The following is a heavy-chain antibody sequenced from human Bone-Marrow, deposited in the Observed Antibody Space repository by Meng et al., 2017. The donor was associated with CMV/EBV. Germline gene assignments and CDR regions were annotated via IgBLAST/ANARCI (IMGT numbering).Heavy chain of an antibody. CDR2: IKQDGSEK. J-gene: IGHJ4*02. CDR1: GFTLSTYW. Sequence: GESLRLSCAASGFTLSTYWMTWVRQAPGKGLESVANIKQDGSEKYYLDSVKGRFTISRDNAKNSLYLQLNSLRAEDTAVYYCVRDRGYFDYWGQGTLVTVSS. V-gene: IGHV3-7*01. CDR3: VRDRGYFDY.